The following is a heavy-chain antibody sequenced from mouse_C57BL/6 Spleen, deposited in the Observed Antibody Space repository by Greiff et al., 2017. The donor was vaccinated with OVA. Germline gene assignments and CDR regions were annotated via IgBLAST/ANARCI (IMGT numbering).Heavy chain of an antibody. V-gene: IGHV5-17*01. J-gene: IGHJ4*01. CDR2: ISSGSSTI. CDR3: ARRTTGTGYYYAMDY. Sequence: EVQLVESGGGLVKPGGSLKLSCAASGFTFSDYGMHWVRQAPEKGLEWVAYISSGSSTIYYADTVKGRFTISRDNAKNTLFLQMTSLRSEDTAMYYCARRTTGTGYYYAMDYWGQGTSVTVSS. CDR1: GFTFSDYG. D-gene: IGHD4-1*01.